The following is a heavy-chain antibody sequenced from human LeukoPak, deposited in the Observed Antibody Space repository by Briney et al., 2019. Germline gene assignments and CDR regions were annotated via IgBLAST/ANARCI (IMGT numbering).Heavy chain of an antibody. J-gene: IGHJ4*02. CDR2: IYPGDSDT. CDR1: GYSFTSYW. Sequence: GESLKISCKGSGYSFTSYWIGWVRQTPGKGLEWMGIIYPGDSDTRYSPSFQGQVTISADKSISTAYLQWSSLKASDTAMYYCARVPSSVSHTVDYWGQGTLVTVSS. V-gene: IGHV5-51*01. CDR3: ARVPSSVSHTVDY. D-gene: IGHD3-10*01.